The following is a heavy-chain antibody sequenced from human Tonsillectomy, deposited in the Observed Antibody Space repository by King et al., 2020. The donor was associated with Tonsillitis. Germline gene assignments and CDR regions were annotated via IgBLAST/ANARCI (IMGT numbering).Heavy chain of an antibody. CDR1: GFTFSTYG. Sequence: VQLVESGGGVVQPGGSLRLSCAVSGFTFSTYGMHWVRQDPGKGLEWVAFIRYDGSNQYYAESVKGRFTSYRDNSKNTLYLQMNSLRVEDTAVYYCAKEYYDSSGYYFFFDYWGQGTLVTVSS. D-gene: IGHD3-22*01. V-gene: IGHV3-30*02. CDR3: AKEYYDSSGYYFFFDY. J-gene: IGHJ4*02. CDR2: IRYDGSNQ.